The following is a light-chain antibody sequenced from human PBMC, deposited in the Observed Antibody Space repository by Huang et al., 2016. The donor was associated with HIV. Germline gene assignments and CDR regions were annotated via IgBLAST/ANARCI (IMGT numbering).Light chain of an antibody. V-gene: IGKV1-27*01. CDR3: QKYNSAPYT. J-gene: IGKJ2*01. CDR1: QDIRNY. Sequence: IHMTQSPSSLSSYVGDRVTITCRASQDIRNYLAWYQQKPGTAPKLLISAASTLQAGVPARVSGSGSRTDFTLTIGSLQPEEVATDYCQKYNSAPYTFGQGTKLEIK. CDR2: AAS.